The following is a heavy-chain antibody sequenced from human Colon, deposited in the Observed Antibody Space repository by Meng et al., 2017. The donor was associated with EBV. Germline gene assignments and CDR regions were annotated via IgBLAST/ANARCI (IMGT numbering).Heavy chain of an antibody. D-gene: IGHD6-13*01. CDR3: AREENTSGWYYH. CDR2: IYYSGST. V-gene: IGHV4-30-4*01. CDR1: GGSISNGCYY. Sequence: QVLPQAAGPGLVKPSHTLSLSCTVSGGSISNGCYYWSWIRQPPGKGLEWIGYIYYSGSTYFNPSLKSRSFMSVDTSKNQFSLSLNSVTAADTAVYYCAREENTSGWYYHWGQGTLVTVSS. J-gene: IGHJ4*02.